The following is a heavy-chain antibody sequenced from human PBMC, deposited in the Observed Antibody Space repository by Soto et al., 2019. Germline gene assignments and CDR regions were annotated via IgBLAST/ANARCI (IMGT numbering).Heavy chain of an antibody. Sequence: ASVKIPCRVSGCTLTELSMHWVRQAPGRGREGMGGFDPEDGEAIYAQKFQGRVTMTEDTSTDTAYLVLSSLRSESTAVNYCATFRVMVTFGGHPLARFDPWGQGTLVTVSS. V-gene: IGHV1-24*01. CDR2: FDPEDGEA. D-gene: IGHD3-16*01. CDR3: ATFRVMVTFGGHPLARFDP. CDR1: GCTLTELS. J-gene: IGHJ5*02.